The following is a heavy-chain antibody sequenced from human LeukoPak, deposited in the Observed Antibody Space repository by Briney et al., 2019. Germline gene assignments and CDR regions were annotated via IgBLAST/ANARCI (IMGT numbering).Heavy chain of an antibody. D-gene: IGHD6-13*01. CDR2: INPNSGGT. CDR1: GYTFTGYY. V-gene: IGHV1-2*02. CDR3: ARGDSSSWYVWFDP. Sequence: ASVKVSCKASGYTFTGYYMHWVRQAPGQGLEWMGWINPNSGGTNYAQKLQGRVTMTRDTSISTAYMELSRLRSDDTAVYYCARGDSSSWYVWFDPWGQGTLVTVSS. J-gene: IGHJ5*02.